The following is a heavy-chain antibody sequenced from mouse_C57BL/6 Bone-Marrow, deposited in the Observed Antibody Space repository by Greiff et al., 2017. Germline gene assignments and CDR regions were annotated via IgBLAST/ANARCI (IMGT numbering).Heavy chain of an antibody. Sequence: EVKLMESGGDLVKPGGSLKLSCAASGFTFSSYGMSWVRQTPDKRLEWVATISSGGSYTSYPDSVKGRFAISRDNAKNTLYLQMSRLKSEDTAMYYCAKGIYGNPFAYWGQGTLVTVSA. V-gene: IGHV5-6*01. CDR2: ISSGGSYT. CDR3: AKGIYGNPFAY. J-gene: IGHJ3*01. D-gene: IGHD2-1*01. CDR1: GFTFSSYG.